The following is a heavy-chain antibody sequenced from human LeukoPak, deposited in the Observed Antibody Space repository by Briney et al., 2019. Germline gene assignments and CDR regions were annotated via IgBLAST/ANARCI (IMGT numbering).Heavy chain of an antibody. J-gene: IGHJ5*02. D-gene: IGHD3-3*01. Sequence: SETLSLTCSVSGGSIRSGSHYWSWIRQPAGKGLEWIGPIYISGSTNYNPSLKSRVTISVDTSKKEFSLKLSSVTAADTAVYYCARRVISEISIDKGNWLDPWGQGTLVTVSS. CDR1: GGSIRSGSHY. CDR3: ARRVISEISIDKGNWLDP. V-gene: IGHV4-61*02. CDR2: IYISGST.